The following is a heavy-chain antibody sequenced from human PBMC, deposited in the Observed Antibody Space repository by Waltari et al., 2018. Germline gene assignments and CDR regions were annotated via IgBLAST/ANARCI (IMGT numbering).Heavy chain of an antibody. Sequence: QVQLVQSGAEVKKPGASVKVSCKASGYTFTSYAMHWFRQAHGQRLEWMGWINAGNGNTKYSQKFQGRVTITRDTSASTAYMELSSLRSEDTAVYYCARDDVLLWFGETGGDAFDIWGQGTMVTVSS. V-gene: IGHV1-3*01. D-gene: IGHD3-10*01. CDR1: GYTFTSYA. CDR2: INAGNGNT. J-gene: IGHJ3*02. CDR3: ARDDVLLWFGETGGDAFDI.